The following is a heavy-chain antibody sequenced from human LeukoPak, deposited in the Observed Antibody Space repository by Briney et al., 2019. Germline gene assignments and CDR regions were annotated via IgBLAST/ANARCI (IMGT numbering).Heavy chain of an antibody. Sequence: PSETLSLTCTVSGGSISSYYWGWIRQPPGKGLEWIGSIYYSGSTYYNPSLKSRVTISVDTSKNQFSLKLSSVTAADTAVYYCARGSYDFWSGLDYWGQGTLVTVSS. V-gene: IGHV4-39*07. CDR3: ARGSYDFWSGLDY. J-gene: IGHJ4*02. CDR2: IYYSGST. CDR1: GGSISSYY. D-gene: IGHD3-3*01.